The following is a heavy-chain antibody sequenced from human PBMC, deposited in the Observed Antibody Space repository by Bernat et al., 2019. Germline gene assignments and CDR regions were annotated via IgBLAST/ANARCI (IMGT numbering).Heavy chain of an antibody. CDR1: GSPFSSLS. D-gene: IGHD2-2*02. CDR3: ARASIPGGGDY. J-gene: IGHJ4*02. Sequence: EVQLVESGGGRVKPGGPLRLSLPPLGSPFSSLSSTGVRQPPGKGLEWVSSISNINYIYYADSVKGRFTISRDNAKNSLHLQMNSLRAEDTAVYYCARASIPGGGDYWGQGTLVSVSS. V-gene: IGHV3-21*01. CDR2: ISNINYI.